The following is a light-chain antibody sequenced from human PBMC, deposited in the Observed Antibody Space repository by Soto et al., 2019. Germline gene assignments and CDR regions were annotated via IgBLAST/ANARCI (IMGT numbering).Light chain of an antibody. CDR2: GST. Sequence: QSVPTQPPSLSGAPGQRVTISCTGSSSDIGAGSEVHWYQQLPGTAPKLLIFGSTNRPSGVPDRFSGSKSATSASLAITGLQAEDEADYYCQSYDNSLSAYVFGTGTKLTVL. CDR1: SSDIGAGSE. CDR3: QSYDNSLSAYV. V-gene: IGLV1-40*01. J-gene: IGLJ1*01.